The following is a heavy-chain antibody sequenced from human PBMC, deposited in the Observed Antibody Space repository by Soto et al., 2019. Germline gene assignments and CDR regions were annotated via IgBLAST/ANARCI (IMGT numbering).Heavy chain of an antibody. V-gene: IGHV1-46*01. Sequence: ASVKVSCKASGYTFTSYYMHWVRQAPGQGLEWMGIINPSGGSTSYAQKFQGRVTMTRDTSTSTVYMELSSLRSEDTAVYYCARDRITMIVVAPLDYWGQGTLVTVSS. CDR2: INPSGGST. J-gene: IGHJ4*02. CDR3: ARDRITMIVVAPLDY. CDR1: GYTFTSYY. D-gene: IGHD3-22*01.